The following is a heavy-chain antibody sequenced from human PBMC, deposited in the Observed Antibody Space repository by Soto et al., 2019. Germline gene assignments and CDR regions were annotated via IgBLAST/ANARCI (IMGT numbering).Heavy chain of an antibody. J-gene: IGHJ6*02. CDR3: AKDLQWLAYYYYGMDV. Sequence: PGGSLRLSCAASGFTFDDYAMHWVRQAPGKGLEWVSGINWNSGSIGYADSVKGRFTISRDNAKTSLYLQMNSLRAEDTAVYYCAKDLQWLAYYYYGMDVWGQGTTVTVSS. CDR2: INWNSGSI. V-gene: IGHV3-9*01. D-gene: IGHD6-19*01. CDR1: GFTFDDYA.